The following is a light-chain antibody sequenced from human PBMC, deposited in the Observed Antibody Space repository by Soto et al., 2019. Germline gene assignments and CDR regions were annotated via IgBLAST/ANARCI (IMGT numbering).Light chain of an antibody. Sequence: VRAPSSDSLSGRQRHRATINCRASQSVLDSSNNKNYIAWYQQKPGQPPKLLIYWASTRESGVPDRFSGSGSGTDFTLTISSLQAEDVTIYRCQHDLTHPNSFGQRSRLEIK. CDR1: QSVLDSSNNKNY. V-gene: IGKV4-1*01. J-gene: IGKJ5*01. CDR2: WAS. CDR3: QHDLTHPNS.